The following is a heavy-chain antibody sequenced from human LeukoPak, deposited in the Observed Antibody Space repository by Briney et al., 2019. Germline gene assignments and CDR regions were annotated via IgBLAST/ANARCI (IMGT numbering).Heavy chain of an antibody. CDR3: ARVDSGSACAS. D-gene: IGHD6-19*01. Sequence: GGSLRFSCAASGFTLSSYSMHWVRQAPGKGLEFVSAISRNGRNTYYANSVKGRFTISRDISKNTLYLQMGSLRPEDMAVYYCARVDSGSACASWGQGILVTVSS. V-gene: IGHV3-64*01. CDR1: GFTLSSYS. CDR2: ISRNGRNT. J-gene: IGHJ1*01.